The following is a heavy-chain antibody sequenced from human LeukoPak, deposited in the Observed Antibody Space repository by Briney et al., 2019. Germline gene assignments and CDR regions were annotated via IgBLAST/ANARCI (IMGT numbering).Heavy chain of an antibody. J-gene: IGHJ6*02. D-gene: IGHD6-13*01. Sequence: WETLSLTCTVYGRSISNYCWSWIRQPPGKGIEGVGYIYYSGLTIYNPALNTPVTISVDMSKYHLSLKLSSVTAADTAVYFCARGIAAASTNYYYGMDVWGQGTTVTVSS. CDR1: GRSISNYC. CDR2: IYYSGLT. V-gene: IGHV4-59*01. CDR3: ARGIAAASTNYYYGMDV.